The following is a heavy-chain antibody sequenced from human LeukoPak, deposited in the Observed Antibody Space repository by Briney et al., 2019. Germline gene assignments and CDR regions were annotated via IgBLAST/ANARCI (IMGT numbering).Heavy chain of an antibody. Sequence: SETLSLTCTVSGGSISSDDYYWSWIRQPPGKGLEWIGYIYYSGSTYYNPSLKSRVTISVDTSKNQFSLKLSSVTAADTAVYYCARETWELLFDYWGQGTLVTVSS. J-gene: IGHJ4*02. D-gene: IGHD1-26*01. CDR1: GGSISSDDYY. CDR2: IYYSGST. CDR3: ARETWELLFDY. V-gene: IGHV4-30-4*08.